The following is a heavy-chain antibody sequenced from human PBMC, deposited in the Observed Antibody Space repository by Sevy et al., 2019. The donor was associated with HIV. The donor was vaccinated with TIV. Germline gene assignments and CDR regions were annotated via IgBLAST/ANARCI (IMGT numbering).Heavy chain of an antibody. D-gene: IGHD6-19*01. CDR1: GFTFSSYS. CDR3: ARDRPSKWLVTAYYYMDV. CDR2: ISSSSSTI. V-gene: IGHV3-48*02. J-gene: IGHJ6*03. Sequence: GGSLRLSCAASGFTFSSYSMNWVRQAPGKGLEWVSYISSSSSTIYYADSVKGRFTISRDNAKNSLYLQMNSLRDEETAVYYCARDRPSKWLVTAYYYMDVWGKGTTVTVSS.